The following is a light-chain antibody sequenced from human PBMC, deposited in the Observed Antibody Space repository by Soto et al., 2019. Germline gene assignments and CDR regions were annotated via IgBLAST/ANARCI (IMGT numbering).Light chain of an antibody. CDR2: GAS. V-gene: IGKV3-20*01. CDR1: QSVSSSY. Sequence: EIVLTQSPGTLSLSPGERATLSCRASQSVSSSYLAWYQQKPGQAPSLLIYGASSRATGIADRFSGSGSGTDFTLTISRLQPADFAVYYCQQYDSAPCTFGPGTKVDI. CDR3: QQYDSAPCT. J-gene: IGKJ3*01.